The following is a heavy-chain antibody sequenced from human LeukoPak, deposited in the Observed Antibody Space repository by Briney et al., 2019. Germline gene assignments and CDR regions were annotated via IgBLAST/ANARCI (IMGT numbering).Heavy chain of an antibody. V-gene: IGHV5-51*01. CDR1: GYRFTNYW. J-gene: IGHJ4*02. D-gene: IGHD5-12*01. CDR2: IYPGDSET. CDR3: ARLPGIVATIERYFDY. Sequence: GESLRISCKGSGYRFTNYWIGWVRQMPGKGLGWMGIIYPGDSETRYSPSFQGQVTISADKSISTAYLQWSSLKASDTAMYYCARLPGIVATIERYFDYWGQGTLVTVSS.